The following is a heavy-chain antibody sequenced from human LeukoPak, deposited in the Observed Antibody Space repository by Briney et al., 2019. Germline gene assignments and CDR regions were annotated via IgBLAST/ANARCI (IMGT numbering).Heavy chain of an antibody. D-gene: IGHD3-22*01. J-gene: IGHJ4*02. V-gene: IGHV3-66*01. CDR3: AKSKSTGYCLDY. CDR2: IYSGGNT. Sequence: HSGGSLRLSCAASGFTVSNSYMSWVRQAPGKGLEWVSIIYSGGNTYYADSVKGRFTISRDNSKNTLFLQMNSLRAEDTAVYYCAKSKSTGYCLDYWGQGTLVTVSS. CDR1: GFTVSNSY.